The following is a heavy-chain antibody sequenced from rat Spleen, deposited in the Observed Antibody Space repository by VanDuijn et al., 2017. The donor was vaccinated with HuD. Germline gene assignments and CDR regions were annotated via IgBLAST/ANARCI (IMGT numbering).Heavy chain of an antibody. J-gene: IGHJ2*01. V-gene: IGHV5-31*01. CDR2: ISTSGGST. Sequence: EVQLVESGGGLVQPGRSLKFSCVASGFTFNNYWMSWIRQAPGKGLEWVASISTSGGSTYYRDSVKGRFTLSRDNAKNTLYLQMDSLRSEDTATYYCAVSGYGYWGQGVMVTVSS. CDR3: AVSGYGY. CDR1: GFTFNNYW. D-gene: IGHD4-3*01.